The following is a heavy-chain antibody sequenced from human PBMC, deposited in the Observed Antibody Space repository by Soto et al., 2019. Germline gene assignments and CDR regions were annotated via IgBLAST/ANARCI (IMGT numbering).Heavy chain of an antibody. CDR3: VKGNQLLRYYFEF. CDR2: ITSDGDRT. J-gene: IGHJ4*01. V-gene: IGHV3-64D*06. CDR1: GFTFSNFA. D-gene: IGHD2-15*01. Sequence: LRLSCSVSGFTFSNFAMHWVRQAPGKGLEYVSGITSDGDRTWHADSVKDRFTISRDNSKNTLYLQMSSLRVEDTAIYYCVKGNQLLRYYFEFWGPGTMVTVYS.